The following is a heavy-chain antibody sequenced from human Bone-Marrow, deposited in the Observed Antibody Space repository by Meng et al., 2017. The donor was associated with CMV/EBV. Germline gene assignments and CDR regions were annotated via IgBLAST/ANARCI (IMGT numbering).Heavy chain of an antibody. CDR2: ISDDGSNK. J-gene: IGHJ6*02. V-gene: IGHV3-30*04. Sequence: GGSLRLSCAASGFTFSRYVMHWVRQAPGKGLEWVAVISDDGSNKYNADSVKGRFTISRDNSKNTLYLQMNSLRAEDTAAYYCARATGLYYYGMDVWGQGTTVTVSS. CDR3: ARATGLYYYGMDV. CDR1: GFTFSRYV.